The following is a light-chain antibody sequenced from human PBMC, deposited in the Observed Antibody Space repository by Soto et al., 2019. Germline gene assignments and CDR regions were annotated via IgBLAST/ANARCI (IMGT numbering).Light chain of an antibody. V-gene: IGKV3-20*01. CDR1: QSVRSSY. J-gene: IGKJ1*01. CDR2: AAS. CDR3: QQYGSSPRT. Sequence: EIVLTQSPDTLSLSPGDSATLSGRASQSVRSSYLAWYQQTPGQTPRLLIYAASSRATGITDRFSGSGSGTDFSLTISRLEAEDFAVYYCQQYGSSPRTVGQGTKVEIK.